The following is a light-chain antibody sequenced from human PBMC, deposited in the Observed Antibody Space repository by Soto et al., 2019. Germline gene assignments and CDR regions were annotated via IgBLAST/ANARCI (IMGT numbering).Light chain of an antibody. J-gene: IGKJ4*01. V-gene: IGKV3-20*01. Sequence: EIVLTQSPGTLSLSPGERATLSCRASQTVAKNFVAWYQQMPGQTPRLLIHGAPNRATGIPDRISGSGSGTDFTLTISRLEPEDFAVYYCQQYATSPLTFGGGTKVEIK. CDR3: QQYATSPLT. CDR1: QTVAKNF. CDR2: GAP.